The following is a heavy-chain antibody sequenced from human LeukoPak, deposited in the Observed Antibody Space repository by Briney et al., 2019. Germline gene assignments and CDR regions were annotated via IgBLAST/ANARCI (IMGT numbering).Heavy chain of an antibody. CDR2: INHSGST. CDR1: GDSISSSNW. Sequence: SETLSLTCTVSGDSISSSNWWSWVRQSPGKGLEWIGQINHSGSTNYNPSLKSRVTISVDTSKNQFSLKLSSVTAADTAVYYCARARAKIVVVPAAIARPNWFDPWGQGTLVTVSS. V-gene: IGHV4-4*02. D-gene: IGHD2-2*01. CDR3: ARARAKIVVVPAAIARPNWFDP. J-gene: IGHJ5*02.